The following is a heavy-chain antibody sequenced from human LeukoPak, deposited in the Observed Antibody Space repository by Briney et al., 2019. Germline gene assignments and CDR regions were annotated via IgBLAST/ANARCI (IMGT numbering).Heavy chain of an antibody. Sequence: GGSLRLSCAASGFTVSSNYMSWVRQAPGKGLEWVSVIYSGGSTYYADSVKGRFTISRDNSKNTLYLQMNSLRAEDTAVYYCARGISSPSLLNWGQGTLVTVSS. D-gene: IGHD6-6*01. CDR2: IYSGGST. CDR1: GFTVSSNY. J-gene: IGHJ4*02. V-gene: IGHV3-53*01. CDR3: ARGISSPSLLN.